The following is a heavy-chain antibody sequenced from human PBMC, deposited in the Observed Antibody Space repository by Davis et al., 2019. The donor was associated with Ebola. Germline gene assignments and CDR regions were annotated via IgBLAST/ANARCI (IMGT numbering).Heavy chain of an antibody. CDR3: ARDQYSSGWYKIDY. CDR1: GFTFSSYA. D-gene: IGHD6-19*01. J-gene: IGHJ4*02. Sequence: GESLKISCAASGFTFSSYAMSWVRQAPGKGLEWMGWINPNSGGTNYAQKFQGRVTMTRDTSISTAYMELSRLRSDDTAVYYCARDQYSSGWYKIDYWGQGTLATVSS. CDR2: INPNSGGT. V-gene: IGHV1-2*02.